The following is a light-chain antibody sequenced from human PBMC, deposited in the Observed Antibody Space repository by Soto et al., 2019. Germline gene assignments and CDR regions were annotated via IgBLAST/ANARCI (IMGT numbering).Light chain of an antibody. Sequence: MVLTQSPATLSLSPGERATLSCRASQSISNYLAWYQQKPGQAPRLLIYDASNRATGIPARFRGSGSGTDFTLTISRLEPEDSAIYYCQQGTNWPPLTFGGGTKVEIK. CDR2: DAS. CDR1: QSISNY. J-gene: IGKJ4*01. V-gene: IGKV3-11*01. CDR3: QQGTNWPPLT.